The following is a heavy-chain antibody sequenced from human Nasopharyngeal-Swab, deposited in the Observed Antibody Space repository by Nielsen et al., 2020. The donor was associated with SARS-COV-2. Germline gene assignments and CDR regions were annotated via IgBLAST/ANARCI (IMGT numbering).Heavy chain of an antibody. Sequence: ASVKVSCKASGYTFTSYHMHWVRQAPGQGLEWMGIITPSGGSTNYAQKFQGRVTMTSDTSTSTVYMYLSSLRSEDTAVYYCARDGPGGWFLDYWGQGTLVTVSS. D-gene: IGHD6-19*01. J-gene: IGHJ4*02. CDR1: GYTFTSYH. CDR2: ITPSGGST. CDR3: ARDGPGGWFLDY. V-gene: IGHV1-46*01.